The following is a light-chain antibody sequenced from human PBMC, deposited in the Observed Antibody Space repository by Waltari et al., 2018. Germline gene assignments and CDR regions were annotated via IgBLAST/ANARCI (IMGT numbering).Light chain of an antibody. V-gene: IGKV1-NL1*01. J-gene: IGKJ2*01. CDR3: QQYYFTPYT. Sequence: DIQMTQSPSSQSASVGDRVTITCRASQYISDSLAWYQQNPGKAPKLLLSAASRLKSGVPPRFSGSASGTVYTLTISSLQPDDFATYYCQQYYFTPYTFGQGTKLEIK. CDR2: AAS. CDR1: QYISDS.